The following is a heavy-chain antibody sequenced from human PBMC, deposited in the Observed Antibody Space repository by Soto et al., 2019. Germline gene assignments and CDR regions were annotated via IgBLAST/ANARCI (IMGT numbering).Heavy chain of an antibody. V-gene: IGHV1-2*02. CDR1: GFTFTGYY. J-gene: IGHJ4*02. CDR2: INPNSGGT. CDR3: ARDLSVIAAAGTTEFDY. D-gene: IGHD6-13*01. Sequence: ASVKVSCKASGFTFTGYYMHWVRQAPGQGLEWMGWINPNSGGTNYAQKFQGRVTMTRDTSIGTAYMELSRLRSDDTAVYYCARDLSVIAAAGTTEFDYWGQGTLVTVSS.